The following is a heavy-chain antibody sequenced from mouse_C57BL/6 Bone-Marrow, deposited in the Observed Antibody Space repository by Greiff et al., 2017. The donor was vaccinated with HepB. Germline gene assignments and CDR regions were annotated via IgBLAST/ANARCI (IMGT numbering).Heavy chain of an antibody. CDR2: IYPGSGST. CDR1: GYTFTSYW. CDR3: ARAHDYDGYFDV. D-gene: IGHD2-4*01. Sequence: QVQLQQPGAELVKPGASVKMSCKASGYTFTSYWITWVKQRPGQGLEWIGDIYPGSGSTNYNEKFKSKATLTVDTSSSTAYMQLSSLTSEDSAVYYCARAHDYDGYFDVWGTGTTVTVSS. J-gene: IGHJ1*03. V-gene: IGHV1-55*01.